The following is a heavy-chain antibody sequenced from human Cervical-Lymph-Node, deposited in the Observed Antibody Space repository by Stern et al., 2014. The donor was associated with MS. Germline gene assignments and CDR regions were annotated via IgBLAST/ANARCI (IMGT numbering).Heavy chain of an antibody. CDR1: GGSITSTNW. CDR3: AREGYSSSYDAXDX. CDR2: IYYSGST. J-gene: IGHJ3*02. D-gene: IGHD6-6*01. Sequence: QLQLQESGPGLVKPSGTLSLTCAVSGGSITSTNWWSSVRQPPGQGLEWIGEIYYSGSTNYNPSPTSTLTISVYTTTNQFSSQHSSGAAADTAVYYCAREGYSSSYDAXDXXGQGTMVTVSS. V-gene: IGHV4-4*02.